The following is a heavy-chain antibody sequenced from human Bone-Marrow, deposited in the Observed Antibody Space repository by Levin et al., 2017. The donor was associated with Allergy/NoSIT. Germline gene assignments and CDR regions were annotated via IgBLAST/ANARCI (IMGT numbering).Heavy chain of an antibody. V-gene: IGHV3-15*01. D-gene: IGHD6-19*01. J-gene: IGHJ4*02. CDR3: TTQFQW. Sequence: GGSLRLSCAASGFSLSNSWLNWVRQAPGKGLEWIGRISSKPDGAATDYAAPLKGRFTISRDDSAHTLYLQMNSLKVDDTATYYCTTQFQWWGQGTLVTVSS. CDR2: ISSKPDGAAT. CDR1: GFSLSNSW.